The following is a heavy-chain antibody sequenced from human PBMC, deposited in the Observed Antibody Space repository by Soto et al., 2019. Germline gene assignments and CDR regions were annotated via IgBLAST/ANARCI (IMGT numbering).Heavy chain of an antibody. D-gene: IGHD6-13*01. CDR3: AKEALYSSSWYTFDY. CDR1: GFTFSSYS. CDR2: ISGSGGST. J-gene: IGHJ4*02. Sequence: GGSLRLSCAASGFTFSSYSMSWVRQAPGKGLEWVSAISGSGGSTHYADSVKGRFTISRDNSKNTLYLQMNSLRAEDTAVYYCAKEALYSSSWYTFDYWGQGTLVTVSS. V-gene: IGHV3-23*01.